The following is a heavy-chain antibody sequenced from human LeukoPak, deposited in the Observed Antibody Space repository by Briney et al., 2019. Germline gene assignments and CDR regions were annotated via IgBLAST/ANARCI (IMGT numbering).Heavy chain of an antibody. V-gene: IGHV3-23*01. Sequence: GGSLRLSCAASGFSFSSYAMSWVRQAPGKGLEWVSSISGSGGSTNYADSVKGRFTISRDNSKNTLYLQMNSLRAEDTAVYYCAKDGGNIVVVVAALRYWGQGTLVTVSS. J-gene: IGHJ4*02. D-gene: IGHD2-15*01. CDR2: ISGSGGST. CDR3: AKDGGNIVVVVAALRY. CDR1: GFSFSSYA.